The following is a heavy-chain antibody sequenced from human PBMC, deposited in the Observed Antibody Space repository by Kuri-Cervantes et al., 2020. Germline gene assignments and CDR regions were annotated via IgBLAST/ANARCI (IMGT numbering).Heavy chain of an antibody. V-gene: IGHV3-30*02. CDR2: IRYDGSNK. D-gene: IGHD5-18*01. Sequence: GESLKISCAASGFTFSRYVMHWVRQAPGKGLEWVAFIRYDGSNKYYADSVKGRFTISRDNSKNTLYLQMNSLRAEDTAVYYCARGGADTDDFDPWGQGTLVTVSS. J-gene: IGHJ5*02. CDR1: GFTFSRYV. CDR3: ARGGADTDDFDP.